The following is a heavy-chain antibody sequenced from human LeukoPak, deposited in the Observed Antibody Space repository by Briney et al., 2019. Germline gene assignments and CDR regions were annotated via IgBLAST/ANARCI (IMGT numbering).Heavy chain of an antibody. CDR2: IRYDGSNK. CDR1: GFTFSSYG. CDR3: AKDFGITGTGGAYFDY. J-gene: IGHJ4*02. V-gene: IGHV3-30*02. D-gene: IGHD1-20*01. Sequence: GGSLRLSCSASGFTFSSYGMHWVRQAPGKGLEWVAFIRYDGSNKYYADSVKGQFTISRDNSKNTLYLQMNSLRAEDTAVYYCAKDFGITGTGGAYFDYWGQGTLITVSS.